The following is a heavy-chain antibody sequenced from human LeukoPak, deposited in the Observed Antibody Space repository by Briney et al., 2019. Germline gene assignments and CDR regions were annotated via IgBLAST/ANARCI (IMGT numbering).Heavy chain of an antibody. CDR1: AFTLSNYA. CDR2: VNSDGSST. Sequence: GGSLRLSCAASAFTLSNYAMHWVRQAPGKGLVWVSRVNSDGSSTIYADSVRGRFTVSRDNAKNTVYLQMNSLRAEDTAVYFCTSLVHYYDGGGMAFNIWGQGTMVTVSS. J-gene: IGHJ3*02. V-gene: IGHV3-74*01. CDR3: TSLVHYYDGGGMAFNI. D-gene: IGHD3-22*01.